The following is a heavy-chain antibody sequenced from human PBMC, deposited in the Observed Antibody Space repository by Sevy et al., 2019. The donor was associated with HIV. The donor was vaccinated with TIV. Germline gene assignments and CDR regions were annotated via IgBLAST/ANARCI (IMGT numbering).Heavy chain of an antibody. J-gene: IGHJ5*02. V-gene: IGHV3-11*01. Sequence: GGSLRLSCAASGFTFSDYYMSWIRQAPGKGLEWVSYISSSGSTIYYADSVKGRFTTSRDNAKNSLYLQMNSLRAEDTAVYYCARDLVVVPAAPPHNWFDPWGQGTLVTVSS. CDR2: ISSSGSTI. CDR1: GFTFSDYY. CDR3: ARDLVVVPAAPPHNWFDP. D-gene: IGHD2-2*01.